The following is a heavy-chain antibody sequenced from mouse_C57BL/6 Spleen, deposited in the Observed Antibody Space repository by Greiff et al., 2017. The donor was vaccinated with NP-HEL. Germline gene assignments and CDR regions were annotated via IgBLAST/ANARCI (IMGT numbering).Heavy chain of an antibody. CDR2: IYPGSGST. V-gene: IGHV1-55*01. Sequence: QVQLQQPGAELVKPGASVKMSCKASGYTFTSYWITWVKQRPGQGLEWIGDIYPGSGSTNYNEKFKSKATLTVDTSSSTAYMQLSRLTSEDSAVYYCARGVMVTTCFDDWGQGTTLTVSS. CDR1: GYTFTSYW. J-gene: IGHJ2*01. D-gene: IGHD2-2*01. CDR3: ARGVMVTTCFDD.